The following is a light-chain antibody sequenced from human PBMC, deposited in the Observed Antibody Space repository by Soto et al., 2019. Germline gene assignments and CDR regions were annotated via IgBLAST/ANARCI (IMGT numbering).Light chain of an antibody. CDR2: GNN. CDR3: QSYDSSLSAPYV. CDR1: SSNIGAGYS. V-gene: IGLV1-40*01. J-gene: IGLJ1*01. Sequence: QPVLTQPPSVSGAPGQRVTISCTGSSSNIGAGYSVHWYQQFPGTAPKLLIYGNNNRPSGVPDRFSGSKSGTSASLAITGLQTEDEADYYCQSYDSSLSAPYVFGTGTKVTVL.